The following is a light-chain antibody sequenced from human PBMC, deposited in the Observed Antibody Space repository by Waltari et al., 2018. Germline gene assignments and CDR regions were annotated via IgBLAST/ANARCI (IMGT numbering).Light chain of an antibody. CDR3: QQRSVWPVT. Sequence: IVLTQSTATLSLSPGERVTLSCRASQSVSRSLGWFLQKPGQAPKLLIYEASNRAPGLPGRFSGSGFGRDFTLTISSLEPEDFGVYYCQQRSVWPVTFGGGTKLEI. J-gene: IGKJ4*01. CDR1: QSVSRS. CDR2: EAS. V-gene: IGKV3-11*02.